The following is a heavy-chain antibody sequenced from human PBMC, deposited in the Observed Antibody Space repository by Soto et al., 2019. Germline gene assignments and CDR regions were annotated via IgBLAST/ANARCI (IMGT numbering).Heavy chain of an antibody. CDR3: ARVGGINWFDP. Sequence: QVQLQESGPGLVKPSQTLSLTCTVSGGSISSGGYYWSWIRQHPGKGLEWIGYIYYSGSTYYNPSLKXRLTLSXXTSKNQFSLKLGSVTAADTAVYYCARVGGINWFDPWGQGTLVTVSS. J-gene: IGHJ5*02. CDR2: IYYSGST. V-gene: IGHV4-31*03. CDR1: GGSISSGGYY. D-gene: IGHD3-16*01.